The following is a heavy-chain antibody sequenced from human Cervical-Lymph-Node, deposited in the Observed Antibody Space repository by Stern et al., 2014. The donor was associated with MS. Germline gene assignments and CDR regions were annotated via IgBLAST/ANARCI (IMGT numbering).Heavy chain of an antibody. J-gene: IGHJ3*02. CDR2: ISYSGTT. CDR1: GGSISSGGYY. V-gene: IGHV4-31*01. D-gene: IGHD3-22*01. CDR3: ERSRMFYGSSGYYPAAFDI. Sequence: QLQLQESGPGLVKPSQTLSLTCTVSGGSISSGGYYWSWIRQHPGKGLEXVGDISYSGTTYYNPSLKSLVTISVDTSKNQFSLKLSSVTAADTAVYFCERSRMFYGSSGYYPAAFDIWGQGTMVTVSS.